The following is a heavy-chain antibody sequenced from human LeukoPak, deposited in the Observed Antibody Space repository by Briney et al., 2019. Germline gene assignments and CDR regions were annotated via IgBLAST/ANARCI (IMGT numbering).Heavy chain of an antibody. CDR3: ARGDLYSSSWYN. CDR1: GGSISSGDNY. CDR2: SYYSGST. Sequence: SETLSLTCTVSGGSISSGDNYWSWIRQPPGKGLEWIGYSYYSGSTYYNPSLKGRVTISVDTSKNQFSLKLSSVTAADTAVYYCARGDLYSSSWYNWGQGTLVTVSS. D-gene: IGHD6-13*01. J-gene: IGHJ4*02. V-gene: IGHV4-30-4*08.